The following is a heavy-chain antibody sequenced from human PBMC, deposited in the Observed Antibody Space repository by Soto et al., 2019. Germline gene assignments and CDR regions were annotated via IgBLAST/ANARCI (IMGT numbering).Heavy chain of an antibody. J-gene: IGHJ6*02. V-gene: IGHV3-7*03. D-gene: IGHD2-8*01. CDR1: GFTFSSYW. Sequence: EVQLVESGGGLVQPGGTLRLSCAASGFTFSSYWMSWVRQAPGKGLEWVANIKQDGSEKYYVDSVKGRFTISRDNAKNSLYLQMNSLRAEDTAVYYCARDDGVGNYYYYGMDVWGQGTTVTVSS. CDR2: IKQDGSEK. CDR3: ARDDGVGNYYYYGMDV.